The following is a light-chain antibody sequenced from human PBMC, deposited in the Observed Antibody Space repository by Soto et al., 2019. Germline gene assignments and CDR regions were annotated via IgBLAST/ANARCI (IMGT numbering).Light chain of an antibody. CDR2: EVS. V-gene: IGLV2-14*01. Sequence: QSALTQPASVSGSPGQSITISCTGTSNDVGGYNYVSWYQQHPGKAPKLMIYEVSNRPSGVSNRFSGSKSGNTASLTISGLQAEAEADYYCSSYTSTSTLYVFGTGTKLTVL. J-gene: IGLJ1*01. CDR1: SNDVGGYNY. CDR3: SSYTSTSTLYV.